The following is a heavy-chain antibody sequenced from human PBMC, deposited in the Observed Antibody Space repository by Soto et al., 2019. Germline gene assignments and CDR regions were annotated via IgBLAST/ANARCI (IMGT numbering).Heavy chain of an antibody. CDR3: AKDGDTNIVGNYFDY. CDR1: GFTFSNYA. CDR2: ISGSGGFT. Sequence: EVQLLESGGGLVQPGGSLRLSCAASGFTFSNYAMNWVRQAPGKGLEWVSAISGSGGFTYYADSVKGRFTISRDNSKNTLFLQMNSVRAEDTAVFYCAKDGDTNIVGNYFDYWGQGTLVTVSS. D-gene: IGHD5-12*01. V-gene: IGHV3-23*01. J-gene: IGHJ4*02.